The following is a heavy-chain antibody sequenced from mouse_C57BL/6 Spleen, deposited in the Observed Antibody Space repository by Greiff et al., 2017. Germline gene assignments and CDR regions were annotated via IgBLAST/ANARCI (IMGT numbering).Heavy chain of an antibody. CDR3: ARGITTVVATDAMDY. Sequence: EVKLVESGGGLVKPGGSLKLSCAASGFTFSSYAMSWVRQTPGKRLEWVATISDGGSYTYYPDNVKGRFTINRDNAKNNLYLQMSHLKSEDTAMYYCARGITTVVATDAMDYWGQGTSVTVSS. D-gene: IGHD1-1*01. V-gene: IGHV5-4*03. J-gene: IGHJ4*01. CDR2: ISDGGSYT. CDR1: GFTFSSYA.